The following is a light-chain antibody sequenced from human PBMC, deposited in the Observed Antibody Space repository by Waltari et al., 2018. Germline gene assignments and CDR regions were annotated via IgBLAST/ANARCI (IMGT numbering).Light chain of an antibody. CDR1: TVGSKD. CDR3: QVWDSSSDHWV. CDR2: DDA. V-gene: IGLV3-21*02. J-gene: IGLJ3*02. Sequence: SYVLTQPPSVSVAPGQTAPITCGGDTVGSKDVKWYQQRPGQAPVVVIYDDADRPLTIPERFSGSNSGNTATLTITRVEVGDEADFYCQVWDSSSDHWVFGGGTKLTVL.